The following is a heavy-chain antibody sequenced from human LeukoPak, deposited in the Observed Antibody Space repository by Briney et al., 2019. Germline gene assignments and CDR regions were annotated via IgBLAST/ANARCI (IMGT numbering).Heavy chain of an antibody. D-gene: IGHD4-17*01. CDR3: AREGYGDYQPEDAFDI. V-gene: IGHV4-34*01. Sequence: SETLSLTCAVYGGSFSGYYWSWIRQPPGKGLELIGEINHSGSTNYNPSLKSRVTISVDTSKNQFSLKLSSVTAADTAVYYCAREGYGDYQPEDAFDIWGQGTMVTVSS. CDR1: GGSFSGYY. J-gene: IGHJ3*02. CDR2: INHSGST.